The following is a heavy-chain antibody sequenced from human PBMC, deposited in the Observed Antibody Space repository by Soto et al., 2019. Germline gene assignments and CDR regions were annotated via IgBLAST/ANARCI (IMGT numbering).Heavy chain of an antibody. CDR1: GYTFTSYG. CDR3: ARVGSGYDLHYYYMDV. D-gene: IGHD5-12*01. V-gene: IGHV1-18*01. Sequence: ASVKVSCKASGYTFTSYGISWVRQAPGQGLEWMGWISAYNGNTNYAQKLQGRVTMTTDTSTSTAYMELRSLRSDDTAVYYCARVGSGYDLHYYYMDVWGKGTTVTVSS. J-gene: IGHJ6*03. CDR2: ISAYNGNT.